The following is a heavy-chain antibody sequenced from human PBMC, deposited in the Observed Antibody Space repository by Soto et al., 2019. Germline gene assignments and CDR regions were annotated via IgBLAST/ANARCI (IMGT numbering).Heavy chain of an antibody. Sequence: SGPTLVNPTQTLTLTCTFSGFSLSTVGMCVSWIRQPPGKALEWLALIDWADDKYYSTSLKTRLTISKDTSQNQVVLTMTNMDPVDTATSYCARTAYLLYGSGTRYFEYWGQGTLVTVSS. CDR3: ARTAYLLYGSGTRYFEY. J-gene: IGHJ4*02. V-gene: IGHV2-70*01. D-gene: IGHD3-10*01. CDR2: IDWADDK. CDR1: GFSLSTVGMC.